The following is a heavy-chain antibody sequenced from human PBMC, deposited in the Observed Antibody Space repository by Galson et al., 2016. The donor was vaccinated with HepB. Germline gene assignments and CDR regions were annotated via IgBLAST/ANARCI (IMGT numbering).Heavy chain of an antibody. CDR1: GDSIRSAKC. J-gene: IGHJ1*01. CDR2: ICLGAYT. Sequence: SETLSLTCAVTGDSIRSAKCWSWVRQPPGKGLDWAGEICLGAYTNYNPSLKSRVTISVVKSKNQVSLRLRSVSAADTAMYYCAAAGGREGITPVWGQGTLVTVSS. D-gene: IGHD6-13*01. V-gene: IGHV4/OR15-8*02. CDR3: AAAGGREGITPV.